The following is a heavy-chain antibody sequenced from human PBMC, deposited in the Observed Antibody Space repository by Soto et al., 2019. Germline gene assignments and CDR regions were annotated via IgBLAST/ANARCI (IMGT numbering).Heavy chain of an antibody. CDR3: ARGVGSGSYYNQYNWFDP. D-gene: IGHD3-10*01. Sequence: ASVKVSCQASGYTLSNYGFSWVRQAPGQGVEWMGWINVYNGNTKYAQKVQGRVTMTTDTSTSTAYMELRSLRSDDTAVYYCARGVGSGSYYNQYNWFDPWGQGTLVTVSS. CDR1: GYTLSNYG. V-gene: IGHV1-18*01. CDR2: INVYNGNT. J-gene: IGHJ5*02.